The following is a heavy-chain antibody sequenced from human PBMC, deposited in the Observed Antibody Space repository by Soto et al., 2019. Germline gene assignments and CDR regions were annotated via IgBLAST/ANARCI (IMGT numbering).Heavy chain of an antibody. D-gene: IGHD3-22*01. CDR2: IKPDGSEK. CDR3: ARGDYYDASGPFSDAFDI. CDR1: GFSFSTYW. V-gene: IGHV3-7*04. Sequence: GGSLRLSCTASGFSFSTYWMSWVRQAPGKGLEWVANIKPDGSEKWYVDSVKGRFTISRDNAKNSFYLQMISLRAEDTAMYYCARGDYYDASGPFSDAFDIWGQGTMVTVSS. J-gene: IGHJ3*02.